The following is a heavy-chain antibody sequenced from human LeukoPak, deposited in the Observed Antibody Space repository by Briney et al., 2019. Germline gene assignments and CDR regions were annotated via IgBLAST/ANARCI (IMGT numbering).Heavy chain of an antibody. Sequence: GGSLRLSCAASGFTFSSYGMHWVRQAPGKGLEWVAFIRYDGSNKYYADSVKGRFTISRDNSKNTLYLQMNSLRAEDTAVYYCAKDMVRGVSTATDYWGQGTLVTVSS. J-gene: IGHJ4*02. D-gene: IGHD3-10*01. CDR1: GFTFSSYG. CDR2: IRYDGSNK. V-gene: IGHV3-30*02. CDR3: AKDMVRGVSTATDY.